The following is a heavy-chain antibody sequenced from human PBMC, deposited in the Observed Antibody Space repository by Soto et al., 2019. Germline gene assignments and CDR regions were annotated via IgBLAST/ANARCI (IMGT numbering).Heavy chain of an antibody. CDR3: EHRRCDRLTGHYYFDY. V-gene: IGHV2-5*02. Sequence: QITLKASGPTLVKPTQTLTLTCTFSGFSLNTRGVGVGWIRQPPGKTLEWLALISWDGEKRYSPSLKSRLTITKDTARNQVVLTMTNMDPVDTATYYCEHRRCDRLTGHYYFDYWGQGTLVTVSS. D-gene: IGHD3-16*01. J-gene: IGHJ4*02. CDR2: ISWDGEK. CDR1: GFSLNTRGVG.